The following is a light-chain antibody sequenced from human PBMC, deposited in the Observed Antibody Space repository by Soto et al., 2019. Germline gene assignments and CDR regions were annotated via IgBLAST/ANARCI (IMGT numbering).Light chain of an antibody. CDR2: GAT. CDR1: HSVSSSY. J-gene: IGKJ4*01. Sequence: EIVLTQSPGTLSLSPVERATLSCRASHSVSSSYLAWYQQKPGQPPRLLIYGATSRATGIPDRFSGSGSGTDFTLTITRLEPEDFAVYYCQHYRTSFGGGTKVEIK. CDR3: QHYRTS. V-gene: IGKV3-20*01.